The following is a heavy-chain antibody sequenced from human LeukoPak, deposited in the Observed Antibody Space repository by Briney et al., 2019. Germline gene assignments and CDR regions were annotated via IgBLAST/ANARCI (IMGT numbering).Heavy chain of an antibody. CDR3: ARLSHSGSYSRWDNWFDP. D-gene: IGHD1-26*01. CDR2: IYYSGST. CDR1: GGSISSYY. V-gene: IGHV4-59*01. Sequence: PSETLSLTCAVSGGSISSYYWSWIRQPPGMGLEWIGYIYYSGSTNYNPSLKSRVTISVDTSKNQFSLKLSSVTAADTAVYYCARLSHSGSYSRWDNWFDPWGQGTLVTVSS. J-gene: IGHJ5*02.